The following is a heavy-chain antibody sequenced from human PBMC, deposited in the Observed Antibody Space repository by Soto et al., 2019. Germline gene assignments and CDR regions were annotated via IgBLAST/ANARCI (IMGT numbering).Heavy chain of an antibody. CDR3: ASGSKGTMVRGTSRY. D-gene: IGHD3-10*01. J-gene: IGHJ4*02. CDR1: GGSISSSSYY. Sequence: SETLSLTCTVSGGSISSSSYYWGWIRQPPGKGLEWIGSIYYSGSTYYNPSLKSRVTISVDTSKNQFSLKLSSVTAADTAVYYCASGSKGTMVRGTSRYWGQGTLVTVSS. V-gene: IGHV4-39*01. CDR2: IYYSGST.